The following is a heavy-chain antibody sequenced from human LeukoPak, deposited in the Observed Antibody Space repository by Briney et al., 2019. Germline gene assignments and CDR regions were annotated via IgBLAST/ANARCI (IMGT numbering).Heavy chain of an antibody. CDR2: IYYSGST. J-gene: IGHJ4*02. V-gene: IGHV4-39*07. D-gene: IGHD3-22*01. CDR1: GGSISSSSYY. CDR3: ARGPSYYYDSSGYPAPLDY. Sequence: PSETLSLTCTVSGGSISSSSYYWGWIRQPPGKGLEWIGSIYYSGSTYYNPSLKSRVTISVDTSKNQFSLKLSSVTAADSAVYYCARGPSYYYDSSGYPAPLDYWGQGTLVTVSS.